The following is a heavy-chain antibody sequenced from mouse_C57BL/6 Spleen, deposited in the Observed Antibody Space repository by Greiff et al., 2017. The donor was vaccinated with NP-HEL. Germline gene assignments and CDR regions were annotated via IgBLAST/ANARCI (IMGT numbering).Heavy chain of an antibody. Sequence: VQLQQSGTVLARPGASVKMSCKTSGYTFTSYWMHWVKQRPGQGLEWIGAIYPGNSDTSYNQKFKGKATLTVVTSASTAYMELSSLTYEDSAVYDCAREGRYYDSRGDAMDYWGQGTSVTVSS. D-gene: IGHD1-1*01. J-gene: IGHJ4*01. V-gene: IGHV1-5*01. CDR3: AREGRYYDSRGDAMDY. CDR1: GYTFTSYW. CDR2: IYPGNSDT.